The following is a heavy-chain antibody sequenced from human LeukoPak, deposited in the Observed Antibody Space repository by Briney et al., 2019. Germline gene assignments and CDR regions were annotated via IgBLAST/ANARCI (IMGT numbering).Heavy chain of an antibody. CDR2: IYHSGST. Sequence: TLSLTCAVSGGSISSGGYSWSWIRQPPGKGLEWIGYIYHSGSTYYNPSLKSRVTISVDRSKNQFSLKPSSVTAADTAVYYCARAGEYYYGSGSYQAGPFDYWGQGTLVTVSS. D-gene: IGHD3-10*01. CDR3: ARAGEYYYGSGSYQAGPFDY. V-gene: IGHV4-30-2*01. J-gene: IGHJ4*02. CDR1: GGSISSGGYS.